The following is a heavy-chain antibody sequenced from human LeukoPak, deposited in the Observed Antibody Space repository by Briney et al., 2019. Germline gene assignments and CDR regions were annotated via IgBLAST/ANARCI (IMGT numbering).Heavy chain of an antibody. CDR2: IYTGGST. CDR1: GFTVSSNF. J-gene: IGHJ4*02. Sequence: GGSLSLSCAASGFTVSSNFMTWVRQAPGKGLEWVSVIYTGGSTYYADSVKGRFTIYRDNSKNTLSLQMNSLRAEDTAVYYCARGLGSISGSSDYWGQGTLVTVSS. CDR3: ARGLGSISGSSDY. D-gene: IGHD3-10*01. V-gene: IGHV3-53*01.